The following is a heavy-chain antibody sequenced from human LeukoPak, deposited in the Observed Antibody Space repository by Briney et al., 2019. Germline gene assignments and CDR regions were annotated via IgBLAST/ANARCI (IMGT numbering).Heavy chain of an antibody. CDR3: ARLPDVAGNPFDY. Sequence: ASMKVSCKASGYTFTSYAMHWVRQAPGQRLEWMGWINAGNGNTKYSQKFQGRVTITRDTSASTAYMELSSLRSEDTAVYYCARLPDVAGNPFDYWGQGTLVTVSS. CDR2: INAGNGNT. D-gene: IGHD6-19*01. V-gene: IGHV1-3*01. J-gene: IGHJ4*02. CDR1: GYTFTSYA.